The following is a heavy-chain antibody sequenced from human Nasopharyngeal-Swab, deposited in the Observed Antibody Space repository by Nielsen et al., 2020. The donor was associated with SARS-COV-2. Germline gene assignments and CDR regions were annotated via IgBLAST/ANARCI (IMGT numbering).Heavy chain of an antibody. CDR3: ASSPGDILTGYYL. CDR1: GFTFSDYY. V-gene: IGHV3-11*06. Sequence: GSLKISCAASGFTFSDYYMSWIRQAPGKGLEWVSYISSSSSYTNYADSVKGRFTISRDNAKNSLYLQMNSLRAEDTAVYYCASSPGDILTGYYLWGQGTLVTVSS. D-gene: IGHD3-9*01. J-gene: IGHJ4*02. CDR2: ISSSSSYT.